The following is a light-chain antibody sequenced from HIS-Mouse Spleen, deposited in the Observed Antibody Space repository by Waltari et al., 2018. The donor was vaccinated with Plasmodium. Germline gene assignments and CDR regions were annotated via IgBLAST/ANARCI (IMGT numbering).Light chain of an antibody. CDR1: SSDVGSYNL. CDR2: EGS. V-gene: IGLV2-23*01. Sequence: QSALTQPASVSGSPGQSITISCTGTSSDVGSYNLVSWYQQPPGKAPKLMIYEGSKRPSGVSNRFSGSKSGHTASLTVSGLQAEDEADYYCCSYAGSSTWVFGGGTKLTVL. CDR3: CSYAGSSTWV. J-gene: IGLJ3*02.